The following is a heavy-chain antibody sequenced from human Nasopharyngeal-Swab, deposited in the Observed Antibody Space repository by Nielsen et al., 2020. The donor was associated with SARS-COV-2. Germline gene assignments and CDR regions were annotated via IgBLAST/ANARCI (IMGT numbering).Heavy chain of an antibody. D-gene: IGHD3-3*01. V-gene: IGHV4-34*01. CDR3: ARGAPNYDLWSGYYYYYGMDV. J-gene: IGHJ6*02. Sequence: WIPQPPGKGLEWIGEINHSGSTNYNPSLKSRVTISVDTSKNQFSLKLSSVTAADTAVYYCARGAPNYDLWSGYYYYYGMDVWGQGTTVTVSS. CDR2: INHSGST.